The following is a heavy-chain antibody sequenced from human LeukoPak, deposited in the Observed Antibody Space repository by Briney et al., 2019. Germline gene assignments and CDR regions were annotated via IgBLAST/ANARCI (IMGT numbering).Heavy chain of an antibody. V-gene: IGHV4-59*08. CDR2: IYYSGST. J-gene: IGHJ3*02. D-gene: IGHD3-22*01. CDR1: VGSISSYY. CDR3: ARHFTYYYDSSGYSDAFDI. Sequence: SETLSLTCTVSVGSISSYYWSCIRQPPGKGLEWIGYIYYSGSTNYNPSLKSRVTISVETSKTQSSLTLSSVTAADTAVYYCARHFTYYYDSSGYSDAFDIWGQGTMVTVSS.